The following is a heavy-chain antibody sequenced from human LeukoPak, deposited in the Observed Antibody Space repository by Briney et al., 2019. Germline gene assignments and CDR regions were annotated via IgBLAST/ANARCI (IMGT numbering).Heavy chain of an antibody. D-gene: IGHD6-13*01. CDR3: TRGSREHCGSATCYVGSSSWFGAY. CDR2: INPSDGST. J-gene: IGHJ4*02. V-gene: IGHV1-46*01. Sequence: APVTVSCKASGYSLTGYSMHWVRQAPGQGLEWMGIINPSDGSTNYAQRFQGRVTMTRDTSTDTVYINLSSLRSEDTAVYYCTRGSREHCGSATCYVGSSSWFGAYWGQGTLVTVSS. CDR1: GYSLTGYS.